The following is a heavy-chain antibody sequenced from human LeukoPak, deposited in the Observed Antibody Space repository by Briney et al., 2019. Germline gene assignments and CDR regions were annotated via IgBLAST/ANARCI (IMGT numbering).Heavy chain of an antibody. CDR2: IYPGDSDT. CDR1: GYSFTSYW. D-gene: IGHD5-12*01. CDR3: ARGQDYGGYMAPFDY. J-gene: IGHJ4*02. V-gene: IGHV5-51*01. Sequence: KPGESLKISCKGSGYSFTSYWIGWVRQIPGKGLEWMGIIYPGDSDTRYSPSFQGQVTISADKSISTAYPQWSSLKASDTTMYYCARGQDYGGYMAPFDYWGQGTLVTVSS.